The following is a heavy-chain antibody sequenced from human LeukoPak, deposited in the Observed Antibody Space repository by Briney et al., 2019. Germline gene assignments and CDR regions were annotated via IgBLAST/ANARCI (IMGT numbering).Heavy chain of an antibody. CDR1: GGSFSAHY. CDR3: ARSPGWYLDNNWFDP. CDR2: IYYSGST. D-gene: IGHD6-19*01. Sequence: PSGTLALTCTVSGGSFSAHYWSWIRQPPGKGLEWIGYIYYSGSTNYNPSLKSRVTISVDTSKNQFSLKLSSVTAADTAVYYCARSPGWYLDNNWFDPWGQGTLVTVSS. V-gene: IGHV4-59*11. J-gene: IGHJ5*02.